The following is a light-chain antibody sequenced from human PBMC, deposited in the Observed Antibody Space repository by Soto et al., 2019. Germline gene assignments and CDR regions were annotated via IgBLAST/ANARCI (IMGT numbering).Light chain of an antibody. CDR1: QDIRGA. CDR3: QQFNSYPIT. CDR2: DVS. V-gene: IGKV1-13*02. Sequence: AIQLTQSPSSLSASVGDRVTITCRASQDIRGALAWYQQKPGKAPKMLIYDVSTLESGVPLRFSGSSSGTDFTLTISSLQLVDFASCYCQQFNSYPITFCQGTRLEIK. J-gene: IGKJ5*01.